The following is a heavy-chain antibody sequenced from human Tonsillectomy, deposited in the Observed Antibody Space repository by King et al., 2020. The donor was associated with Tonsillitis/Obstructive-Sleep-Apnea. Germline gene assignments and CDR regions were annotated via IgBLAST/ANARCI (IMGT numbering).Heavy chain of an antibody. CDR2: IYLDDDK. CDR1: GFSLSTSGVG. J-gene: IGHJ4*02. V-gene: IGHV2-5*02. CDR3: AHRGRRKYYFDY. D-gene: IGHD6-25*01. Sequence: TLKESGPTLVKPTQTLTLTCTFSGFSLSTSGVGVGWIRQPPGKALEWLALIYLDDDKRYSPSLKSRVTITKDTSKNQVVLTMTNMDPVDTATYYCAHRGRRKYYFDYWGQGTLVTVSS.